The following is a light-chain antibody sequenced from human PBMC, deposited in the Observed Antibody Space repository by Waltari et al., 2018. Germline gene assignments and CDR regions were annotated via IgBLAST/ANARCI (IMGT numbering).Light chain of an antibody. CDR3: QKYNSAPLT. Sequence: DIQMTQSPSSLSASVGDRVTITCRASQGISNYLAWYQQKPGKVPTLLLYAASTLQSGVPSRFSGSGAGTDSTLTISSLQPEDGATYYCQKYNSAPLTFGGGTKVEIK. CDR2: AAS. J-gene: IGKJ4*01. CDR1: QGISNY. V-gene: IGKV1-27*01.